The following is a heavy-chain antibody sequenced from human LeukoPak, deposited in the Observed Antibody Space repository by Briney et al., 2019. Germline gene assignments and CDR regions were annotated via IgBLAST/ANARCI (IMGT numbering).Heavy chain of an antibody. CDR1: GYSISNGYY. J-gene: IGHJ4*02. Sequence: PSETLSRTGAVSGYSISNGYYWAWIRQPPGKGLEWIGSIYHIGSTYYKPSLKSRVTIPVAPSKNQCSLNVNSVPATDTAVYYCARHGRHSGFDPYALWGQGTLVTVSS. V-gene: IGHV4-38-2*01. CDR2: IYHIGST. D-gene: IGHD5-12*01. CDR3: ARHGRHSGFDPYAL.